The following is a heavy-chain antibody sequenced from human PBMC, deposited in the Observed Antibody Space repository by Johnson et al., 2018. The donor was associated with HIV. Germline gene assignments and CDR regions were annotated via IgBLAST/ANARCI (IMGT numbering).Heavy chain of an antibody. Sequence: VQLVESGGGLVQPGGSLRLSCAASGFTVSSNYMSWVRQAPGKGLEWVSVIYSGGSTYYADSVMGRFTISRDNSKYTVYLQMNSLGVEDTAVYYCARAPPGGAFDIWGQGTMVTVSS. J-gene: IGHJ3*02. D-gene: IGHD6-25*01. V-gene: IGHV3-66*02. CDR2: IYSGGST. CDR3: ARAPPGGAFDI. CDR1: GFTVSSNY.